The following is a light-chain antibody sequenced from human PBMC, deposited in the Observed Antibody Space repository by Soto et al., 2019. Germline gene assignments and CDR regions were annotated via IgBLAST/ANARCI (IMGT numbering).Light chain of an antibody. CDR3: MQALQTPYT. CDR1: QSLLHSNGYNY. V-gene: IGKV2-28*01. J-gene: IGKJ2*01. Sequence: DIVMTQSPLSLPVTPGEPASISCRSSQSLLHSNGYNYLDWYLQKPGQSPQPLIYLGSNRASGVPGRFSGSGSGTDFTLKISRAEAEDVGVYYCMQALQTPYTFGQGTKLEIK. CDR2: LGS.